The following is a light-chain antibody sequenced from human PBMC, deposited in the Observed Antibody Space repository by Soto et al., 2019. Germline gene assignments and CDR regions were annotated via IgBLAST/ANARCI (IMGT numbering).Light chain of an antibody. CDR1: SSDVGGYNY. CDR2: DVS. CDR3: SSHSSGTVV. J-gene: IGLJ2*01. Sequence: QSALTQPASVSGSPGQSITISCTGTSSDVGGYNYVSWYQQHPGKAPKVVIYDVSNRPSGVSNRFSGSKSGNTASLTISGRQADDEADYYCSSHSSGTVVFCGGTQLTVL. V-gene: IGLV2-14*01.